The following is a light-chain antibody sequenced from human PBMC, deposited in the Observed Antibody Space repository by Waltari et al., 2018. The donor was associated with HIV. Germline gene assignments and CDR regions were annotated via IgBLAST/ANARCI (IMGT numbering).Light chain of an antibody. CDR3: SSYTSSSTLRV. J-gene: IGLJ2*01. V-gene: IGLV2-14*01. Sequence: QSALTQPASVSGSPGQSITISCTGTSSDVGGYNYVSWYQQHPGKAPKLMIYEVSNRPSGVSNRFSGSKSGNTASLTISGLQAEDEADYYCSSYTSSSTLRVFGGGTK. CDR1: SSDVGGYNY. CDR2: EVS.